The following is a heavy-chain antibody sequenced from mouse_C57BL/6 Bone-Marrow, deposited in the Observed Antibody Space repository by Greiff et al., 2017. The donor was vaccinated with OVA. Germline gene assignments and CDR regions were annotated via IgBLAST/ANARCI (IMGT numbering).Heavy chain of an antibody. D-gene: IGHD2-12*01. CDR2: IYPRSGNT. CDR1: GYTFTSYG. Sequence: QVQLKESGAELARPGASVKLSCKASGYTFTSYGISWVKQRTGQGLEWIGEIYPRSGNTYYNEKFKGKATLTADKSSSTAYMELRSLTSDDSAVYFCARDYYSPAWFAYWGQGTLVTGSA. J-gene: IGHJ3*01. CDR3: ARDYYSPAWFAY. V-gene: IGHV1-81*01.